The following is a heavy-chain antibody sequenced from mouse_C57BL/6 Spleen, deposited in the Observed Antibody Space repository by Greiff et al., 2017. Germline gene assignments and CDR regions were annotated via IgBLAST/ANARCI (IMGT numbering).Heavy chain of an antibody. Sequence: ESGPGLVKPSQSLSLTCSVTGYSITSGYYWNWIRQFPGNKLEWMGYISYDGSNNYNPSLKNRISITRDTSKNQFFLKLNSVTTEDTATYYCARRENAMDYWGQGTSVTVSS. V-gene: IGHV3-6*01. CDR3: ARRENAMDY. CDR2: ISYDGSN. J-gene: IGHJ4*01. CDR1: GYSITSGYY.